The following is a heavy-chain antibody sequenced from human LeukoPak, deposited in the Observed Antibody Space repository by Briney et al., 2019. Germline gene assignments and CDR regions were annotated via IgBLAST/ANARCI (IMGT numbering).Heavy chain of an antibody. D-gene: IGHD5-12*01. V-gene: IGHV1-69*13. J-gene: IGHJ4*02. CDR1: GGTFSSYA. Sequence: SVKVSCKASGGTFSSYAISWVRQAPGQGLERMGGIIPILGTANYAQKFQGRVTITADESTSTAYMELSSLRSEDTAVYYCARGTEYSGYDRDPYYFDYWGQGTLVTVSS. CDR3: ARGTEYSGYDRDPYYFDY. CDR2: IIPILGTA.